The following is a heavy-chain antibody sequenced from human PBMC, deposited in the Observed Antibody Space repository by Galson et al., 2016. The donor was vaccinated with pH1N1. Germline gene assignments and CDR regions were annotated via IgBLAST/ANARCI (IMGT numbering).Heavy chain of an antibody. Sequence: PALVKPTQTLTLTCTFSGFSLSTSGMCVSWIRQPPGKALEWLALIDWDDDKYYSTSLNTRLTISKDTSQNQVVLTMTNMDPVDTATYYCPRMRYGDYSDWFDPWGQGTLVTVSS. CDR1: GFSLSTSGMC. V-gene: IGHV2-70*01. CDR3: PRMRYGDYSDWFDP. D-gene: IGHD4-17*01. CDR2: IDWDDDK. J-gene: IGHJ5*02.